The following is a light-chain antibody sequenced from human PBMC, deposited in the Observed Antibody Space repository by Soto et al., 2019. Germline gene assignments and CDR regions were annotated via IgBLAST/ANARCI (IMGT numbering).Light chain of an antibody. V-gene: IGLV1-40*01. Sequence: QSVLTQPPSVSGAPGQRVTISCTGSSSNIGAGYDVHWYQQLPGTAPKLLIYGNSNRPSGVPDRFSGSKSSTSASLAITGLQAEDEADYYCQSYDSSQRVFGGGTKLTVL. CDR1: SSNIGAGYD. CDR2: GNS. J-gene: IGLJ2*01. CDR3: QSYDSSQRV.